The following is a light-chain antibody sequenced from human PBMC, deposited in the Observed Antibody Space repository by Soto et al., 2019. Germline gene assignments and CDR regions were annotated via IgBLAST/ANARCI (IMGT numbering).Light chain of an antibody. Sequence: SLMSQPASVSGSPGQSITISCTGTSKDVGGYNYVSWYQHHPGKAPKLMIYEVSDRPSGVSNRFSGSKSGNTASLTISGLQAEDEADHSCSSYTGSNIRYVFGTGTNVTVL. CDR2: EVS. CDR3: SSYTGSNIRYV. V-gene: IGLV2-14*01. J-gene: IGLJ1*01. CDR1: SKDVGGYNY.